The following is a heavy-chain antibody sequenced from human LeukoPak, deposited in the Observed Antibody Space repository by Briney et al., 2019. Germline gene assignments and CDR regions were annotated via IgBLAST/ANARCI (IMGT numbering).Heavy chain of an antibody. CDR2: IYYSGST. D-gene: IGHD2-15*01. V-gene: IGHV4-30-4*01. CDR1: GGPISSGYYY. J-gene: IGHJ4*02. Sequence: PSHTLSLTHTVSGGPISSGYYYWSWIRQPPGKGLEWIGYIYYSGSTYYNPSLKSRVNISVDTSKNQFSLKLSSVTAADTAVYYRASAGCSGGSCYPDPYYFDYGGQGTLVTVSS. CDR3: ASAGCSGGSCYPDPYYFDY.